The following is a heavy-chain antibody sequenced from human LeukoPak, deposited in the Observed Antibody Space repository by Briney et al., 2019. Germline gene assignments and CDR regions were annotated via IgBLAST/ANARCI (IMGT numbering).Heavy chain of an antibody. CDR1: GFSVSSNY. D-gene: IGHD3-10*01. V-gene: IGHV3-66*01. CDR3: ARGFGSGSYYF. Sequence: GGSLRLSCAASGFSVSSNYMNWVRPAPGKGREWVSITYNVGTTYYTDPVKGRFTISRHNSKNTLYLQMNCLRADDTAVYYCARGFGSGSYYFWGQGTLVTVSS. CDR2: TYNVGTT. J-gene: IGHJ4*02.